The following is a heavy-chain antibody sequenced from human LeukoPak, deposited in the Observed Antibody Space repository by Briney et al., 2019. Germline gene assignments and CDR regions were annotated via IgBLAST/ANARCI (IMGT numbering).Heavy chain of an antibody. V-gene: IGHV3-23*01. J-gene: IGHJ4*02. D-gene: IGHD3-10*01. Sequence: GGSLRLSCAASGFTFSSYAMSWVRQAPGKGLEWVSAISGSGGSTYYADSVKGRFTISRDNAKNSLYLQMNSLRAEDTAVYYCARVATMVRGVIIPNDYWGQGTLVTVSS. CDR3: ARVATMVRGVIIPNDY. CDR2: ISGSGGST. CDR1: GFTFSSYA.